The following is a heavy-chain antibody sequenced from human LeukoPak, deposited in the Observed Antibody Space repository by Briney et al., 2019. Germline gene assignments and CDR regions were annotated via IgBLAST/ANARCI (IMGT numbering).Heavy chain of an antibody. D-gene: IGHD6-19*01. Sequence: PGRSLRLSCAASGFTFRNYGMQWVRQAPGKGLVWVSRINSDGSRTTYADSVKGRFTISRDNAKNTLYLQMNSLRTEDTAVYYCARPETQYSSGLDGFDIWGQGTMVTVSS. CDR1: GFTFRNYG. CDR2: INSDGSRT. J-gene: IGHJ3*02. CDR3: ARPETQYSSGLDGFDI. V-gene: IGHV3-74*01.